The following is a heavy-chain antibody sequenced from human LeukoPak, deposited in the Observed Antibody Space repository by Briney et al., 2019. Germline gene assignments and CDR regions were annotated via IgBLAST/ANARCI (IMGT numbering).Heavy chain of an antibody. D-gene: IGHD6-13*01. CDR3: ARAKKIAAAGLPFDY. V-gene: IGHV1-69*13. CDR1: GGTFSSYA. J-gene: IGHJ4*02. CDR2: IIPIFGTA. Sequence: ASVKVSCKASGGTFSSYAISWVRQAPGQGLEWMGGIIPIFGTANYAQKFQGRVTITADESTSTAYMELSSLRSEDTAVYYCARAKKIAAAGLPFDYWGQGTLVTVSS.